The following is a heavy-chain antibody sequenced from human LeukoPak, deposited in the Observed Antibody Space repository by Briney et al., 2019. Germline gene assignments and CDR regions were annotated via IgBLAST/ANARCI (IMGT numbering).Heavy chain of an antibody. D-gene: IGHD3-16*01. J-gene: IGHJ4*02. CDR2: IYYSGST. CDR3: PGGWGGGDY. V-gene: IGHV4-59*01. CDR1: GGSISTYY. Sequence: SETLSLTCTVSGGSISTYYWSWIRQPPGKGLEWIGYIYYSGSTNYNPSLKSRVTISVETSKNQFSLKLSSVTAADTAVYYCPGGWGGGDYWGQGTLVTVSS.